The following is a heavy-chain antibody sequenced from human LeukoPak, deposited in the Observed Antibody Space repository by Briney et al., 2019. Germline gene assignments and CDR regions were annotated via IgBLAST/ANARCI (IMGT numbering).Heavy chain of an antibody. J-gene: IGHJ4*02. CDR1: GITFSSHA. D-gene: IGHD3-3*01. V-gene: IGHV3-23*01. CDR2: ISGSGGST. CDR3: ARDSREWLLYDYFDY. Sequence: GGSLRLSCAASGITFSSHAMSWVRQALGKGLEWVSDISGSGGSTDYADSVKGRFTISRDNSKNTLYLRMNSLRAEDTAVYYCARDSREWLLYDYFDYWGQGTLVTVSS.